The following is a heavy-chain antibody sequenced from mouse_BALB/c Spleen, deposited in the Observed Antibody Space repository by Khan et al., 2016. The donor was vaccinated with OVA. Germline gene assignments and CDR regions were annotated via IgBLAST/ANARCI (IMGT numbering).Heavy chain of an antibody. CDR3: APVGNYYVSFAY. CDR1: GYTFTSYV. V-gene: IGHV1S136*01. J-gene: IGHJ3*01. D-gene: IGHD1-1*01. Sequence: VQLKQSGPELVKPGASVKMSCKASGYTFTSYVMHWVKQKPGLGLEWIGYIYPFNDDTKYNEKFKGKATLTSDKSSSTAYMELSSLTSEDSAVYYCAPVGNYYVSFAYWGQGTLGTGSA. CDR2: IYPFNDDT.